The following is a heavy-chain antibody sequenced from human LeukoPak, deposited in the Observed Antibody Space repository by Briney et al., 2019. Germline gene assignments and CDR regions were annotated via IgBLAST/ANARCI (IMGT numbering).Heavy chain of an antibody. CDR1: GYTFTGYY. CDR2: INPNSGGT. Sequence: RASVKVSCTASGYTFTGYYMHWVRQAPGQGLEWMGWINPNSGGTNYAQKFQGRVTMTRDTSISTAYMELSRLRSDDTAVYYCARMGGSADRDYYDSSGWYFDYWGQGTLVTVSS. CDR3: ARMGGSADRDYYDSSGWYFDY. J-gene: IGHJ4*02. V-gene: IGHV1-2*02. D-gene: IGHD3-22*01.